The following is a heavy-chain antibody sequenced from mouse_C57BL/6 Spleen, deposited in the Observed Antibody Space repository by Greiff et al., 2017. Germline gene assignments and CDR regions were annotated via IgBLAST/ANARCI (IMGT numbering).Heavy chain of an antibody. V-gene: IGHV1-53*01. CDR3: ARLKGYGSSYSYYFDY. Sequence: QVQLKQPGTELVKPGASVKLSCKASGYTFTSYWMHWVKQRPGQGLEWIGNINPSNGGTNYNEKFKSKATLTVDKSSSTAYMQLSSLTSEDSAVYYCARLKGYGSSYSYYFDYWGQGTTLTVSS. CDR2: INPSNGGT. CDR1: GYTFTSYW. D-gene: IGHD1-1*01. J-gene: IGHJ2*01.